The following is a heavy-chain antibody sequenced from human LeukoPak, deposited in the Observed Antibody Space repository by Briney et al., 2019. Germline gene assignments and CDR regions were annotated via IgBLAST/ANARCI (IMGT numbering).Heavy chain of an antibody. CDR2: IYTSGST. CDR3: ARGSGYFGFDY. V-gene: IGHV4-61*02. Sequence: PSETLSLTCTVSGGSLSSGSYYWSWIRQPAGKGLEWLGRIYTSGSTNYNPSLKSRVTISVDTSKNQFPLKLSSVTAADTAVYYCARGSGYFGFDYWGQGTLVTVSS. CDR1: GGSLSSGSYY. D-gene: IGHD3-22*01. J-gene: IGHJ4*02.